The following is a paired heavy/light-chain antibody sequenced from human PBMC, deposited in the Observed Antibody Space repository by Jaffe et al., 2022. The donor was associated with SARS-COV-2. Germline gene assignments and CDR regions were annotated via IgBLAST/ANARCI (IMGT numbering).Light chain of an antibody. CDR2: AAS. CDR3: QQSYSTPRVT. CDR1: QNVGSY. V-gene: IGKV1-39*01. Sequence: DIQMTQSPSSLSASVGDRVTITCRASQNVGSYLNWYQQKPGRAPKLLIYAASTLQSGVPSRFGASGSGTDFTLTISSLQPEDFATYFCQQSYSTPRVTFGQGTRLEIK. J-gene: IGKJ5*01.
Heavy chain of an antibody. CDR3: ARKESMVRGIAAFDI. Sequence: QVQLQQSGPGLLKPSQTLSLTCAMSGDTVSSNSATWNWIRLSPSRGLEWLARTYYRSKWYNDYAPSVGSRITINADTSKNQFSLQLNSVTPEDTAVYYCARKESMVRGIAAFDIWGQGTVVTVSS. J-gene: IGHJ3*02. CDR1: GDTVSSNSAT. CDR2: TYYRSKWYN. D-gene: IGHD3-10*01. V-gene: IGHV6-1*01.